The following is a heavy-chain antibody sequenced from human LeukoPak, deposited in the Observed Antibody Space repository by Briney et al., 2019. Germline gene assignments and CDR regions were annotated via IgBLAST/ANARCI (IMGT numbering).Heavy chain of an antibody. CDR2: ISSSSSTI. CDR1: GFTFSSYS. Sequence: GGSLRLSCAASGFTFSSYSMNWVRQAPGKGLEWVSYISSSSSTIYYADSVKGRFTISRDNAKNSLYLQMNSLRAGDTAVYYCARDSEGRGHAFDIWSQGTMVTVSS. J-gene: IGHJ3*02. V-gene: IGHV3-48*01. D-gene: IGHD3-10*01. CDR3: ARDSEGRGHAFDI.